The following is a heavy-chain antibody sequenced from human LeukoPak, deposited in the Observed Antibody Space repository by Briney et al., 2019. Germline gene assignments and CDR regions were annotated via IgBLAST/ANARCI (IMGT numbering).Heavy chain of an antibody. J-gene: IGHJ4*02. CDR1: GFTFSNFW. CDR2: ISSSSSYI. V-gene: IGHV3-21*01. Sequence: GGSLRLSCAASGFTFSNFWMTWVRQAPGKGLEWVSSISSSSSYIYYADSVKGRFTISRDNAKNSLYLQMNSLRAEDTAVYYCARDLSYYDSSGYYYFDYWGQGTLVTVSS. CDR3: ARDLSYYDSSGYYYFDY. D-gene: IGHD3-22*01.